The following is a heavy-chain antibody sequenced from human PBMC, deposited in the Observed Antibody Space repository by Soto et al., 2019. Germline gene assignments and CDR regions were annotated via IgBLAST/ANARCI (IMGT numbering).Heavy chain of an antibody. CDR2: ISSSGSTI. CDR3: AVPAYYGDYDWYFDL. V-gene: IGHV3-11*01. J-gene: IGHJ2*01. Sequence: QVQLVESGGGLVKPGGSLRLSCAASGFTFSDYYMSWIRQAPGKGLEWVSYISSSGSTIYYADSVKGRFTISRDNTKNSLYLQMNSLRAEDTAVYYCAVPAYYGDYDWYFDLWGRGTLVTVSS. CDR1: GFTFSDYY. D-gene: IGHD4-17*01.